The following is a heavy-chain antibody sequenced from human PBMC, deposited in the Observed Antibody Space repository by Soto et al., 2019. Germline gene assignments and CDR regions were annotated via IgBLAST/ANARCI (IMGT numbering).Heavy chain of an antibody. V-gene: IGHV3-23*01. CDR1: GFTFSSFA. CDR2: IGTSASIT. J-gene: IGHJ4*02. D-gene: IGHD6-19*01. CDR3: VARGSGWYHW. Sequence: EVQLLESGGNLVQPGGSLRLSCAASGFTFSSFAMSWVRQAPGKGLEWVSVIGTSASITAYADSVRGRFTISRDNSKNTLYLQMNSLRAEDTDVYYCVARGSGWYHWGGQGTLVTVSS.